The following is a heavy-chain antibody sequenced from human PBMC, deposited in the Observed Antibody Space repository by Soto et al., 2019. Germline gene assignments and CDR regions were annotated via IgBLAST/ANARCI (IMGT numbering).Heavy chain of an antibody. CDR1: GFTFTRYS. CDR2: ISSTTNYI. J-gene: IGHJ4*02. V-gene: IGHV3-21*01. CDR3: ARESEDLTSNFDY. Sequence: GGSLRLSCAASGFTFTRYSMNWVRQAPGKGLEWVSSISSTTNYIYYADSMKGRFTVSRDNAKNSVYLEMNSLSAEDTALYYCARESEDLTSNFDYWGQGTLVTVAS.